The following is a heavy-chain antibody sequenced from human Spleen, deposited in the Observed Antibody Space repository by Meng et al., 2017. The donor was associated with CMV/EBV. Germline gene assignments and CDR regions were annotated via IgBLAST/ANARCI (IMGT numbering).Heavy chain of an antibody. Sequence: SETLSLTCTVSGAFISSGGYYWGWIRQPPGKGLEWIASIHYSGRTYYNPSLKSRVTISVDTSKNQFSLMVTSVTAADTAVYYCARHIEYSNYEYSFDIWGQGTMVTVSS. J-gene: IGHJ3*02. D-gene: IGHD4-11*01. CDR1: GAFISSGGYY. CDR2: IHYSGRT. V-gene: IGHV4-39*01. CDR3: ARHIEYSNYEYSFDI.